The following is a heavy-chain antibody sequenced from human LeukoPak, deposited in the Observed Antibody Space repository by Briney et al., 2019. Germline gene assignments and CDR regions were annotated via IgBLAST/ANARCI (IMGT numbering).Heavy chain of an antibody. D-gene: IGHD3-16*02. CDR2: IRSKTYGGTT. Sequence: GRSLRLSCTASGFTFGDYAMSWVRQAPGKGLEWVGFIRSKTYGGTTEYAASVKGRFTISRDDSKSIAYLQMNSLKTEDTAVYYCTRVKNYDYVWGSYRPPSYWGQGTLVTVSS. J-gene: IGHJ4*02. V-gene: IGHV3-49*04. CDR3: TRVKNYDYVWGSYRPPSY. CDR1: GFTFGDYA.